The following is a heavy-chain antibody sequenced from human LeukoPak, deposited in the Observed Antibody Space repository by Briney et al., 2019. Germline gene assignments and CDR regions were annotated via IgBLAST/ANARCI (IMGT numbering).Heavy chain of an antibody. CDR3: ARGPPSYSSSSYWFDP. J-gene: IGHJ5*02. Sequence: ASVKVSCKASGYTFTSYDINWVRQATGQGPEWMGWMNPNSGNTGYAQKFQGRVTITRNTSISTAYMELSSLRSEDTAVYYCARGPPSYSSSSYWFDPCCQATLVTVSS. V-gene: IGHV1-8*03. CDR2: MNPNSGNT. CDR1: GYTFTSYD. D-gene: IGHD6-13*01.